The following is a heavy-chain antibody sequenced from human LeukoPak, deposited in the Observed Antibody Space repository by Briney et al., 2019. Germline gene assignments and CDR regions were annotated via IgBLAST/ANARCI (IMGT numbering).Heavy chain of an antibody. D-gene: IGHD5-18*01. V-gene: IGHV1-46*01. CDR2: INPSGGST. CDR3: ARVGYSYGYGPGSWFDP. Sequence: ASVKVSCKASGYTFTSYYMHWVRQAPGQGLEWMGIINPSGGSTSYAQKFQGRVTMTRDTSTSTVYIELSSLRSEDTAVYYCARVGYSYGYGPGSWFDPWGQGTLVTVSS. CDR1: GYTFTSYY. J-gene: IGHJ5*02.